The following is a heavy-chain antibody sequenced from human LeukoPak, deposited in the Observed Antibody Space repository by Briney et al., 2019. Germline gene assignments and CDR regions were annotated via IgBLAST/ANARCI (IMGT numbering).Heavy chain of an antibody. CDR3: ARDIVVVPAEPRKNWFDP. CDR2: INPNSGGT. CDR1: GYTFTGYY. D-gene: IGHD2-2*01. J-gene: IGHJ5*02. V-gene: IGHV1-2*02. Sequence: ASVKVSCKASGYTFTGYYMHWVRQAPGQGLEWMGWINPNSGGTNYAQKFQGRVTMTRDTSISTAYMELSRLRSDDTAVYYCARDIVVVPAEPRKNWFDPWGQGTLVTVSS.